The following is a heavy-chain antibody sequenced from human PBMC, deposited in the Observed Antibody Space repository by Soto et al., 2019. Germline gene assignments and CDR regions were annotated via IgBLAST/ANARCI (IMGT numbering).Heavy chain of an antibody. V-gene: IGHV3-23*01. CDR3: ARGSGFGELGKDYFDH. Sequence: PGGSLRLSCAASGFTFFGYGLTWVRQAPGKGPEWVSSISGSGGSAYYADSVKGRFTISRDHSKNTVYLQMNSLRVADTAVYYCARGSGFGELGKDYFDHWGQGTLVTVSS. J-gene: IGHJ4*02. CDR2: ISGSGGSA. D-gene: IGHD3-10*01. CDR1: GFTFFGYG.